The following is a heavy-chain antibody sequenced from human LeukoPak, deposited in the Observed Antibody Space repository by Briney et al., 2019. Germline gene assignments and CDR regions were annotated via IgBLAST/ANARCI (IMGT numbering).Heavy chain of an antibody. CDR3: ARTLIEYSVSSCYFDY. CDR2: ISYDGSNK. D-gene: IGHD6-6*01. CDR1: GFTYTKHA. J-gene: IGHJ4*02. V-gene: IGHV3-30*04. Sequence: PGGSLRLSCAASGFTYTKHAMHWVRQAPGKGLEWVAVISYDGSNKKYADSVKGRFTISRDNSKNTLYLQMNSLRAEDTAAYYCARTLIEYSVSSCYFDYWGQGTLVTVSS.